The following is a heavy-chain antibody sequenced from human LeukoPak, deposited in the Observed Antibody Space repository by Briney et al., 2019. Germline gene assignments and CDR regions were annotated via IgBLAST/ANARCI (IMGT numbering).Heavy chain of an antibody. Sequence: GGSLRLSCAASGFTFSSYAMTWVRQAPGKGLEWVSVISASGGTTYYADSVKGRFTISRDNSKNTLYLQMNSLRAEDTAVYYCAKVRNYFDTSGRHFDYWGQGTLVTVSS. CDR1: GFTFSSYA. D-gene: IGHD3-22*01. CDR2: ISASGGTT. CDR3: AKVRNYFDTSGRHFDY. J-gene: IGHJ4*02. V-gene: IGHV3-23*01.